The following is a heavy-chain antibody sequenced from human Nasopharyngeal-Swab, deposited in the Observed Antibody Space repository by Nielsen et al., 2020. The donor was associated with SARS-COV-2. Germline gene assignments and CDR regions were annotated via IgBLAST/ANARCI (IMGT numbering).Heavy chain of an antibody. CDR2: IYYSGST. CDR1: GGSFSGYY. CDR3: ARLGSYDILTGFPRRDNWFDP. V-gene: IGHV4-59*08. D-gene: IGHD3-9*01. Sequence: SETLSLTCAVYGGSFSGYYWSWIRQPPGKGLEWIGYIYYSGSTNYNPSLKSRVTISVDTSKNQFSLKLSSVTAADTAVYYCARLGSYDILTGFPRRDNWFDPWGQGTLVTVSS. J-gene: IGHJ5*02.